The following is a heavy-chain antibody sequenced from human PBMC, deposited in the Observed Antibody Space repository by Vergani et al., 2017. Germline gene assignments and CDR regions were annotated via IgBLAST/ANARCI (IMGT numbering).Heavy chain of an antibody. CDR2: IYYSGRT. Sequence: QVQLQESGPGLVKPSETLSLTCTVSGGSISSYYWSWIRQPPGKGLEWIGYIYYSGRTNYNPSLKSRVTISVDTSKNQFSLKLSSVTAADTAVYYCARVRPRIVGATTGHDAFDIWGQGTMVTVSS. CDR1: GGSISSYY. V-gene: IGHV4-59*01. D-gene: IGHD1-26*01. CDR3: ARVRPRIVGATTGHDAFDI. J-gene: IGHJ3*02.